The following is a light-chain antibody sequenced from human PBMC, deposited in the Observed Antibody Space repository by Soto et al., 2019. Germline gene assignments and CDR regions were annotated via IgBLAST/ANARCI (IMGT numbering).Light chain of an antibody. CDR2: AAS. Sequence: DIQMTQSPSSLSASVGDRVTITCRASQSISSYLNWYQQKPGKAPNLLIYAASHLQSGVPSRFSGTGSGTDFTLTISSLQPEDFAAYSGQQTYSTPWTFGQGTKVEIK. CDR1: QSISSY. V-gene: IGKV1-39*01. CDR3: QQTYSTPWT. J-gene: IGKJ1*01.